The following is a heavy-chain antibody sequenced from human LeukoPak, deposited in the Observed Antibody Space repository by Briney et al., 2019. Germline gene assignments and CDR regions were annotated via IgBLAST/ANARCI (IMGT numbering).Heavy chain of an antibody. D-gene: IGHD5-18*01. CDR2: IYYSGST. J-gene: IGHJ4*02. CDR3: ASSPPRGSYGLHFDY. Sequence: SETLSLTCTVSGGSISSGSYYWSWIRQPPGKGLEWIGYIYYSGSTYYIPSLKSRVTISVDTSKNQFSLKLSSVTAADTAVYYCASSPPRGSYGLHFDYWGQGTLVTVSS. CDR1: GGSISSGSYY. V-gene: IGHV4-30-4*01.